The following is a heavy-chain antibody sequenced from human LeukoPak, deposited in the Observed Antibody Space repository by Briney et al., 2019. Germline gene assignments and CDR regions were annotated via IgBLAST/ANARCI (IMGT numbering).Heavy chain of an antibody. Sequence: PSETLSLTCTVSGGSTSSSYWSWIRQPPGKGLEWIGNIYYSGSTNYNPSLKSRVTISVDTSKNQFSLRLSSVTAADTAAYYCARDDYGDFFFDSWGQGTLVTVSS. CDR2: IYYSGST. CDR3: ARDDYGDFFFDS. V-gene: IGHV4-59*01. J-gene: IGHJ4*02. D-gene: IGHD4-17*01. CDR1: GGSTSSSY.